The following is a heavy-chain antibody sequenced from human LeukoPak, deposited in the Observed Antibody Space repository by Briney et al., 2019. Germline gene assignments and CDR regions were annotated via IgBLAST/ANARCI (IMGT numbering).Heavy chain of an antibody. CDR1: GYTLTELS. V-gene: IGHV1-24*01. J-gene: IGHJ4*02. D-gene: IGHD6-13*01. CDR3: ATGRYSSSWYYFDY. Sequence: GASVKVSCKVSGYTLTELSMHWVRQAPGKGLEWMGGFDPEDGETIYAQKFQGRVTMTEDTSTDTAYVELSSLRSEDTAVYYCATGRYSSSWYYFDYWGQGTLVTVSS. CDR2: FDPEDGET.